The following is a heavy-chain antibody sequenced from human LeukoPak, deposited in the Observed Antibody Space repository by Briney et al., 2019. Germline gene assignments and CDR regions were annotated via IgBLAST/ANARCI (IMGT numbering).Heavy chain of an antibody. V-gene: IGHV3-33*01. CDR2: IWYDGSNK. CDR3: ARSSYSSSSSV. D-gene: IGHD6-6*01. J-gene: IGHJ3*01. Sequence: GGSLRLSCAASGFTFSSYGMHWVRQAPGKGLEWVAVIWYDGSNKYYADSVKGRFTISRDNAKNSLYLQINSLRAEDTAVYYCARSSYSSSSSVWGQGTMVTVSS. CDR1: GFTFSSYG.